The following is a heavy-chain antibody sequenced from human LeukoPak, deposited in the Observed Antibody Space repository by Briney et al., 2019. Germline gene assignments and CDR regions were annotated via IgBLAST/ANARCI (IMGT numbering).Heavy chain of an antibody. CDR3: AKDDKLRWAVFDAFDI. D-gene: IGHD4-23*01. Sequence: GGSLRLSCAGSGFSFSSYGMHWVRQAPGKGLEWVSAISGSGGSTYYADSVKGRFTISRDNSKNTLYLQMNSLRAEDTAVYYCAKDDKLRWAVFDAFDIWGQGTMVTVSS. CDR2: ISGSGGST. CDR1: GFSFSSYG. V-gene: IGHV3-23*01. J-gene: IGHJ3*02.